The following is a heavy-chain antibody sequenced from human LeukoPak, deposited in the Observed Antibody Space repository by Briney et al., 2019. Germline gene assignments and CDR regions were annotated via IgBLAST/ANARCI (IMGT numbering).Heavy chain of an antibody. V-gene: IGHV4-39*01. D-gene: IGHD3-10*01. CDR3: ARRGEMVRGVSYYYGMDV. CDR2: IYYSGST. Sequence: WIRQPPGKGLEWIGSIYYSGSTYYNPSLKSRVTISVDTSKNQFSLKLSSVTAADTAVYYCARRGEMVRGVSYYYGMDVWGQGTTVTVSS. J-gene: IGHJ6*02.